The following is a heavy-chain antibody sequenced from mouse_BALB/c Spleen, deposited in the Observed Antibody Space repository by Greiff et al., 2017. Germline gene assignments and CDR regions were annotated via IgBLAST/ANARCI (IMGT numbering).Heavy chain of an antibody. Sequence: QVQLQQSGAELAKPGASEKMSCKASGYTFTSYWMHWVKQRPGQGLEWIGYINPSTGYTEYNQKFKDKATLTADKSSSTAYMQLSSLTSEDSAVYYCARGDYRYFDVWGAGTTVTVSS. CDR2: INPSTGYT. CDR3: ARGDYRYFDV. J-gene: IGHJ1*01. V-gene: IGHV1-7*01. D-gene: IGHD2-12*01. CDR1: GYTFTSYW.